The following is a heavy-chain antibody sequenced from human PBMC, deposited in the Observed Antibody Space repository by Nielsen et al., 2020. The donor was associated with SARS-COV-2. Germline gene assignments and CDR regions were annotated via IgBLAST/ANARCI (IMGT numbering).Heavy chain of an antibody. CDR3: ARDPGYCSGGSCYGHAFDI. J-gene: IGHJ3*02. Sequence: GESLKISCAASGFTFSSYGMHWVRQAPGKGLEWVAVISYDGSNKYYADSVKGRFTISRDNSKNTLYLQMNSLRAEDTAVYYCARDPGYCSGGSCYGHAFDIWGQGTMVTVSS. CDR1: GFTFSSYG. V-gene: IGHV3-30*03. D-gene: IGHD2-15*01. CDR2: ISYDGSNK.